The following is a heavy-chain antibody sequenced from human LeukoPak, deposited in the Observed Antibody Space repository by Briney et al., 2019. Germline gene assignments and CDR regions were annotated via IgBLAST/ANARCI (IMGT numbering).Heavy chain of an antibody. J-gene: IGHJ4*02. CDR2: ISSGSGYI. Sequence: GGSLRLSCAASGFTFSSYSMNWVRQAPGKGLEWVSSISSGSGYIYYADSMKGRFTISRDNAENSLYLQMNSLRAEDTAVYYCARSYRGGRVDYFDYWGQGTLVTVSS. CDR1: GFTFSSYS. CDR3: ARSYRGGRVDYFDY. V-gene: IGHV3-21*01. D-gene: IGHD6-19*01.